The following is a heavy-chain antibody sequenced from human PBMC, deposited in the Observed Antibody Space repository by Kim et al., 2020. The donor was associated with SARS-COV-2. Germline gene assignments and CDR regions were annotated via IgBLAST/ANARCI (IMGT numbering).Heavy chain of an antibody. V-gene: IGHV3-23*01. CDR1: GFTFSSYA. CDR2: ISGSGGST. CDR3: AKFPVVPAARYYYYGMDV. D-gene: IGHD2-2*01. Sequence: GGSLRLSCAASGFTFSSYAMSWVRQAPGKGLEWVSAISGSGGSTYYADSVKGRFTISRDNSKNTLYLQMNSLRAEDTAVYYCAKFPVVPAARYYYYGMDVWGQGTTVTVSS. J-gene: IGHJ6*02.